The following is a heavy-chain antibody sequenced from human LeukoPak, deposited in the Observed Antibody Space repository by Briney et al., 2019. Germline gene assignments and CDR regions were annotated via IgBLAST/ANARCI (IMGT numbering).Heavy chain of an antibody. Sequence: ASVKVSCKTSGYSFTAFYIHWVRQAPGQGLEWMGWINPNSGDTNYAQKFQGGVSMTTDTSINTAYMDLNRLRSDDSAIYYCARGPYDYWGQGTLVTVSS. CDR2: INPNSGDT. V-gene: IGHV1-2*02. CDR3: ARGPYDY. CDR1: GYSFTAFY. J-gene: IGHJ4*02.